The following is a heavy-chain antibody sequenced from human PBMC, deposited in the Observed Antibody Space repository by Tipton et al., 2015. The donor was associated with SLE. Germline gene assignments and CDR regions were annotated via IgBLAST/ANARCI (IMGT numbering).Heavy chain of an antibody. J-gene: IGHJ6*02. CDR2: INHSGST. D-gene: IGHD3-3*01. Sequence: SLRLSCAVSGGSISSSNWWSWVRQPPGKGLEWIGEINHSGSTNYNPSLKSRVTISVDTSKNQFSLKLSSVTAADTAVYYCARAGVLDDFWSGYYTGYYYYGMDVWGQGTTVTVSS. CDR1: GGSISSSNW. V-gene: IGHV4-4*02. CDR3: ARAGVLDDFWSGYYTGYYYYGMDV.